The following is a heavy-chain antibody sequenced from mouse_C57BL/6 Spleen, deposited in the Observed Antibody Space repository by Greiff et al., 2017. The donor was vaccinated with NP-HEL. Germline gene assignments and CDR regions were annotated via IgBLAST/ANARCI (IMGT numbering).Heavy chain of an antibody. D-gene: IGHD1-1*01. CDR1: GFSLTSYA. Sequence: VHLVESGPGLVAPSQSLSITCTVSGFSLTSYAISWVRQPPGKGLEWLGVIWTGGGTNYNSALKSRLSISKDNSKSQVFLKMNSLQTDDTARYYCARRGNTVVATSWYFDVWGTGTTVTVSS. J-gene: IGHJ1*03. CDR2: IWTGGGT. V-gene: IGHV2-9-1*01. CDR3: ARRGNTVVATSWYFDV.